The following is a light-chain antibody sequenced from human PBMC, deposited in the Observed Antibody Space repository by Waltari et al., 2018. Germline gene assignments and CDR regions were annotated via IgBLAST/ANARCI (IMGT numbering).Light chain of an antibody. CDR1: QSVRNN. CDR3: QHYNNWPPWT. CDR2: GAS. V-gene: IGKV3-15*01. Sequence: EIVMTQSPATLSVSPGERATLSCRASQSVRNNLAWYQQKPGQTPRLLIYGASTRATGIPVRFSGSGSGTEFTLTISSLQSEDFAVYYCQHYNNWPPWTFGQGTKVEI. J-gene: IGKJ1*01.